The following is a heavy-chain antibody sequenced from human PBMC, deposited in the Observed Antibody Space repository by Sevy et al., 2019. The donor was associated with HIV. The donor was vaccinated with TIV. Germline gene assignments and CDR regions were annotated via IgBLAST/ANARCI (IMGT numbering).Heavy chain of an antibody. D-gene: IGHD3-10*01. CDR3: TRFKYYLPPFDY. Sequence: GGSLRLSCTASGFTFGDYAMSWFRQAPGNGLEWVGFIRSKAYGGTTEYAASVKGRFTISRDDSKSIAYLQMNSLKTEDTAVYYCTRFKYYLPPFDYSGQGTMVTVSS. CDR2: IRSKAYGGTT. CDR1: GFTFGDYA. J-gene: IGHJ4*02. V-gene: IGHV3-49*03.